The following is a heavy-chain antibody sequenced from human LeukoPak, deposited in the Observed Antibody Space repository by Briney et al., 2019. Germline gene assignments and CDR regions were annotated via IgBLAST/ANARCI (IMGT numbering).Heavy chain of an antibody. CDR1: GFSFSRYR. J-gene: IGHJ4*02. Sequence: GGSLRLSCAASGFSFSRYRMHWVCQAPGQGLVWVARISPDWSSELSADSVRGRFTISRDNADNTLYLQLNSLRAQDTAVYYCARVSFCPRCHFDYWGQGTLVTVSS. CDR2: ISPDWSSE. D-gene: IGHD2/OR15-2a*01. V-gene: IGHV3-74*03. CDR3: ARVSFCPRCHFDY.